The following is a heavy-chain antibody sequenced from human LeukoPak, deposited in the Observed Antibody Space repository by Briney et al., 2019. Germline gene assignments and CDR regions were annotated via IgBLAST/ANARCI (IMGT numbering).Heavy chain of an antibody. CDR1: GGSISSSSYY. CDR2: IYHSGST. CDR3: ASAGYYYDSSGYYPNGMDV. D-gene: IGHD3-22*01. Sequence: SETLSLTCTVSGGSISSSSYYWGWIRQPPGKGLEWIGYIYHSGSTYYNPSLKSRVTISVDRSKNQFSLKLSSVTAADTAVYYCASAGYYYDSSGYYPNGMDVWGQGTTVTVSS. J-gene: IGHJ6*02. V-gene: IGHV4-39*07.